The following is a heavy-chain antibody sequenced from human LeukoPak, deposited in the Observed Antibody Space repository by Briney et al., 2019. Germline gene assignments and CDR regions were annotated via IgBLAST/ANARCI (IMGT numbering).Heavy chain of an antibody. V-gene: IGHV4-59*01. Sequence: SATLSLTCSVSGGSISSYYWSWIWQPPGKGLEWIGEIYYSGSTNYNPSLKSRVTISVDTSKNQFSLKLRSVTAADTAVYYCARGLGSGSYYHYWGQGTLVTVSS. CDR1: GGSISSYY. J-gene: IGHJ4*02. CDR3: ARGLGSGSYYHY. CDR2: IYYSGST. D-gene: IGHD3-10*01.